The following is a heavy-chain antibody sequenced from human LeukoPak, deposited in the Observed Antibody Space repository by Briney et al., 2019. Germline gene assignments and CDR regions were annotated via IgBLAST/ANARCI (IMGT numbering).Heavy chain of an antibody. D-gene: IGHD3-10*01. Sequence: GGSLRLSCAASGFTFSSYGMHWVRQAPGKGLEWVAFIRYDGSNKYYADSVKVRFTISRDNSKNTLYLQMNSLRAEDTAVYYCAKDQAMVRGVMMNAFDIWGQGTMVTVSS. CDR2: IRYDGSNK. V-gene: IGHV3-30*02. CDR3: AKDQAMVRGVMMNAFDI. CDR1: GFTFSSYG. J-gene: IGHJ3*02.